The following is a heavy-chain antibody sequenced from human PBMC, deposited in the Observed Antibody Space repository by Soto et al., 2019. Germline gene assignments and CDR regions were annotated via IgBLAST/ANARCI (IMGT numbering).Heavy chain of an antibody. CDR3: ARSITLRDAKHLGWFEP. D-gene: IGHD3-16*01. CDR2: IIPIFGTA. Sequence: SVKVSCKASGGTFSSYAISWVRQAPGQGLEWMGGIIPIFGTANYAQKFQGRVTITADEPTSTAYMELSSLRSEDTAVYYCARSITLRDAKHLGWFEPWGQGPIVTVSA. J-gene: IGHJ5*02. CDR1: GGTFSSYA. V-gene: IGHV1-69*13.